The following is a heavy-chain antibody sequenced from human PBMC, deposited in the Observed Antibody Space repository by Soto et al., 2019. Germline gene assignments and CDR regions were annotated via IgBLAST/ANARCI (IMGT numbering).Heavy chain of an antibody. V-gene: IGHV3-30*03. Sequence: PGGSLRLSCAASGFTFSSYGMHWVRQAPGKGLEWVAVISYDGSNKYYADSVKGRFTISRDNSKNTLYLQMNSLRAEDTAVYYRAWVVAATPFDAFDIWGQGTMVTVSS. CDR1: GFTFSSYG. J-gene: IGHJ3*02. CDR3: AWVVAATPFDAFDI. D-gene: IGHD2-15*01. CDR2: ISYDGSNK.